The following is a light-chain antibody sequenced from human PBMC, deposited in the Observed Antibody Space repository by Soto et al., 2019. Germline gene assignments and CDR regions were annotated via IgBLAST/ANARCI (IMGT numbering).Light chain of an antibody. CDR1: QSVSNNY. V-gene: IGKV3D-20*02. CDR3: QQRTSWAPGT. J-gene: IGKJ3*01. Sequence: EIVLTQSPGTLSLSPGERATLSCRASQSVSNNYLAWYQQKPGQAPRLLIYGASNRATGIPDRFSGSGSGTDFTLTISRLEPEDFAVYYCQQRTSWAPGTFGPGTKVDIK. CDR2: GAS.